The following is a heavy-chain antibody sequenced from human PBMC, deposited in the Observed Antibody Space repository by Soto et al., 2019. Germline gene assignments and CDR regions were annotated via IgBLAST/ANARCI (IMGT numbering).Heavy chain of an antibody. Sequence: GGSLRLSCAASGFPFTNAWMNWVRQAPGKGLEWVGRIKTKAIGGTTDYALSVEGRFTLSRDDSENTLYLQMNSLKTEDTAVYYCATQRQPTPHDFDYWGQGTLVTVSS. CDR1: GFPFTNAW. CDR3: ATQRQPTPHDFDY. D-gene: IGHD2-15*01. CDR2: IKTKAIGGTT. J-gene: IGHJ4*02. V-gene: IGHV3-15*07.